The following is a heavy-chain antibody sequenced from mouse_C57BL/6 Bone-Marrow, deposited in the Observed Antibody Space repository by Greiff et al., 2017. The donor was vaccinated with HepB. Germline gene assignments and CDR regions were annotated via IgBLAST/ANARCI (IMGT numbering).Heavy chain of an antibody. J-gene: IGHJ1*03. CDR3: TRRGGSSSCWYFDV. Sequence: VQLQHSGAELVRPGASVTLSCKASGYTFTDYEMHWVKQTPVHGLEWIGAIDPETGGTAYNQKFKGKAILTADKSSSTAYMELRSLTSEDSAVYYCTRRGGSSSCWYFDVWGTGTTVTVSS. CDR2: IDPETGGT. CDR1: GYTFTDYE. D-gene: IGHD1-1*01. V-gene: IGHV1-15*01.